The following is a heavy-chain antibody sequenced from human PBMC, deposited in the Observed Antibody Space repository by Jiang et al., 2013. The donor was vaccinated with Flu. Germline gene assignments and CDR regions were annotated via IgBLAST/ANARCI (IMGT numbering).Heavy chain of an antibody. V-gene: IGHV4-39*01. CDR2: IYYSGSS. J-gene: IGHJ3*02. CDR1: GGSISSSSYY. Sequence: GSGLVKPSETVSLTCTVSGGSISSSSYYWGWIRQPPGKGLEWIGSIYYSGSSYYNPSLKSRVIISVDTSKNQFSLKLSSVTAADTAVYYCARPYESSGYYYFFHDAFHIWGQGTMVTVS. D-gene: IGHD3-22*01. CDR3: ARPYESSGYYYFFHDAFHI.